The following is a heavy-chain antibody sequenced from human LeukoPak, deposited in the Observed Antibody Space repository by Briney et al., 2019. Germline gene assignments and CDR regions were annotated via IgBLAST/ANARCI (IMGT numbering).Heavy chain of an antibody. CDR3: ARGLYSSGRYWDAFDI. J-gene: IGHJ3*02. CDR2: ISSSSSYI. CDR1: GFTFSSYS. D-gene: IGHD6-19*01. V-gene: IGHV3-21*04. Sequence: PGGSLRLSCAASGFTFSSYSMNWVRQAPGKGLEWVSSISSSSSYIYYADSVKGRFTISRDNAKNSLYLQMNSLRAEDTASYYCARGLYSSGRYWDAFDIWGQGTMVTVSS.